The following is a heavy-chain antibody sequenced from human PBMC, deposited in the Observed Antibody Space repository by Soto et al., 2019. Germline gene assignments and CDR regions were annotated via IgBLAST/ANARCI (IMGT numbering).Heavy chain of an antibody. CDR2: INPSGGST. V-gene: IGHV1-46*01. J-gene: IGHJ3*02. CDR1: GYTFTSYY. CDR3: ARDLAATYYYDSSGYRNAFDI. Sequence: ASVKVSCKASGYTFTSYYMHWVRQAPGQGLEWMGIINPSGGSTSYAQKFQGRVTMTRDTSTSTVYMELSSLRSEDTAVYYCARDLAATYYYDSSGYRNAFDIWGQGTMVTVS. D-gene: IGHD3-22*01.